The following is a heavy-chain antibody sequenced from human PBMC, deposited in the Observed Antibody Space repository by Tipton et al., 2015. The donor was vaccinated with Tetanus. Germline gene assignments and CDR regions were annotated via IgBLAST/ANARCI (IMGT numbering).Heavy chain of an antibody. D-gene: IGHD6-13*01. CDR3: ARYRGSWYLGGGYYFDY. J-gene: IGHJ4*02. Sequence: LRLSCTVSGGSISSSSYYWGWIRQPPGKGLEWIGSIYYSGSTYYNPSLKSRVTISVDTSKNQFSLKLSSVTAADTAVYYCARYRGSWYLGGGYYFDYWGQGTLVTVSS. CDR1: GGSISSSSYY. V-gene: IGHV4-39*01. CDR2: IYYSGST.